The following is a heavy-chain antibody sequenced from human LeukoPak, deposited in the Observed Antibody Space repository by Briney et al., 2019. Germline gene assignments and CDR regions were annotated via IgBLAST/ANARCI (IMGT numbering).Heavy chain of an antibody. CDR3: AKDRRYSYGRTFDY. D-gene: IGHD5-18*01. V-gene: IGHV3-30*18. CDR1: GFTFSSYG. J-gene: IGHJ4*02. CDR2: ISYDGSNK. Sequence: PGGPLRLSCAASGFTFSSYGMHWVRQAPGKGLEWVAVISYDGSNKYYADSVKGRFTISRDNSKNTLYLQMNSLRAEDTAVYYCAKDRRYSYGRTFDYWGQGTLVTVSS.